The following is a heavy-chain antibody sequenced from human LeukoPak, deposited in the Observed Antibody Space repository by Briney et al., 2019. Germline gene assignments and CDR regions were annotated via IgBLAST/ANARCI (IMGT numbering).Heavy chain of an antibody. Sequence: GGSLRLSCEVSGFSVGNNYMNWVRQAPGKGLEWVSAISGSGGSTYYADSVKGRFTISRDNSKNTLYLQMNSLRAEDTAVYYCAKLTTYYYDSSGYYYDYWGQGTLVTVSS. CDR2: ISGSGGST. J-gene: IGHJ4*02. D-gene: IGHD3-22*01. CDR3: AKLTTYYYDSSGYYYDY. V-gene: IGHV3-23*01. CDR1: GFSVGNNY.